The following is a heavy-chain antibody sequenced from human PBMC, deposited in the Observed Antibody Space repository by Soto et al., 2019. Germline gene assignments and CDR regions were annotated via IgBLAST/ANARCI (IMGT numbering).Heavy chain of an antibody. CDR3: VRGAARRPPVTRAFDL. J-gene: IGHJ3*01. CDR2: INAATGNT. D-gene: IGHD4-17*01. V-gene: IGHV1-3*01. Sequence: HVEIVQSGAEVQMPGASVNVSCKSSGYNCTNHAMPWVRQAPGPRLERLGWINAATGNTRYSLRVQYGLIRIRVTSASTASMELSRLRSEDTAVYYCVRGAARRPPVTRAFDLWGRGTFVTVSS. CDR1: GYNCTNHA.